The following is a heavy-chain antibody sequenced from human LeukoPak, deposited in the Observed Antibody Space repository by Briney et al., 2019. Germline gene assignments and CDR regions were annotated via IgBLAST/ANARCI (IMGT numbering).Heavy chain of an antibody. J-gene: IGHJ4*02. CDR3: AKATERGTVMALGVDY. D-gene: IGHD5-18*01. Sequence: PGGSLRLSCAASGFTFSSYGVDWVRQAPGKGPEWVAVIWYDGSNKYYADSVKGRFTISRDNSKNTLYLQMNSLRAEDTAVYYCAKATERGTVMALGVDYWGQGTLVTVSS. CDR1: GFTFSSYG. CDR2: IWYDGSNK. V-gene: IGHV3-33*06.